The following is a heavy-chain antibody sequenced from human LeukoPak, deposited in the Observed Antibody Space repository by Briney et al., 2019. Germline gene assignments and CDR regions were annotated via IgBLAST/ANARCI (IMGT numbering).Heavy chain of an antibody. D-gene: IGHD1-26*01. V-gene: IGHV4-59*01. CDR2: IYYSGST. Sequence: PSGTLSLTCTVSGGSISSYYWSWIRQPPGKGLEWIGYIYYSGSTNYNPSLKSRVTISVDTSKNQFSLKLSSVTAADTAVYYCARDFVGSMDVWGKGTTVTVSS. J-gene: IGHJ6*03. CDR1: GGSISSYY. CDR3: ARDFVGSMDV.